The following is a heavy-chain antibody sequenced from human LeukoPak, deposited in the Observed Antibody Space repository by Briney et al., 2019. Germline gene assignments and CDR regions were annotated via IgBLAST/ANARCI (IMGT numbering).Heavy chain of an antibody. D-gene: IGHD3-9*01. J-gene: IGHJ3*02. V-gene: IGHV3-74*01. CDR3: ARGHTYYDILTGFTPLDAFDI. CDR1: GFTFSSYW. Sequence: GGSLRLSCAASGFTFSSYWMHWVRHAPGKGLVWVSRINTDGSSTSYADSVKGRFTISRDNAKNTLYLQMNSLRAEDTAVYYCARGHTYYDILTGFTPLDAFDIWGQGTMVTVSS. CDR2: INTDGSST.